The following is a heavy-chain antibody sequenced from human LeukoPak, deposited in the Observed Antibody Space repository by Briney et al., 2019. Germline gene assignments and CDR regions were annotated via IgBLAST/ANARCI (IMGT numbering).Heavy chain of an antibody. CDR1: GRPIKNYY. CDR3: ATEYCASSSCRFDS. J-gene: IGHJ4*02. D-gene: IGHD2-2*01. CDR2: IYNSGST. V-gene: IGHV4-59*07. Sequence: SDTLPHTCSLSGRPIKNYYWLWLRQSSGKGAEWIGYIYNSGSTNYNPSLKSRVTISLDTSKKQFSLKLTSVTAADTAIYYCATEYCASSSCRFDSWGQGTLVTVSS.